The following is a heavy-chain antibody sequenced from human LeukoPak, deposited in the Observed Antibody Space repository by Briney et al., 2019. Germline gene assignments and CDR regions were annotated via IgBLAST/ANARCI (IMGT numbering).Heavy chain of an antibody. Sequence: GEALKISWKGSGYSFTSYWIGWVRQMPGKGLEWMGIIYPGDSDTRYSPSFQGQVTISADKSISTAYLQWSSLKASDTAMYYCARDYYDSSGYHLDAFDIWGQGTMVTVSS. CDR3: ARDYYDSSGYHLDAFDI. CDR2: IYPGDSDT. CDR1: GYSFTSYW. V-gene: IGHV5-51*01. J-gene: IGHJ3*02. D-gene: IGHD3-22*01.